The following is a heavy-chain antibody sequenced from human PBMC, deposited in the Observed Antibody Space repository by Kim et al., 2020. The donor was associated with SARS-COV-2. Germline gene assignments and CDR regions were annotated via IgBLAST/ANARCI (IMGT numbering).Heavy chain of an antibody. V-gene: IGHV4-59*01. Sequence: SETLSLTCSVSGASISGNYWSWIRQPPGKGLEWIGWNTNYNPSLKSRVPISLATSKNQFSLQLTSVTAADTAVYYCVKVGAKWYFQHWGQGALVTVSS. CDR3: VKVGAKWYFQH. CDR1: GASISGNY. D-gene: IGHD3-10*01. CDR2: NT. J-gene: IGHJ1*01.